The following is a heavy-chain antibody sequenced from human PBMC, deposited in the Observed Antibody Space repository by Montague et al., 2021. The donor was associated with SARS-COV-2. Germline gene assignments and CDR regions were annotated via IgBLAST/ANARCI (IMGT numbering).Heavy chain of an antibody. J-gene: IGHJ4*02. D-gene: IGHD2-15*01. CDR3: ARQTAGYSSGGSCSWETGFDD. CDR1: GGSISSGGYY. V-gene: IGHV4-31*03. Sequence: TLSLTCTVSGGSISSGGYYWSWIRQHPGKGLEWIGYIYYSGSTYYNPSLKSRVTISVDMSKNQFSLKMSSVTAADTAVYYCARQTAGYSSGGSCSWETGFDDWGQGTLVTVSS. CDR2: IYYSGST.